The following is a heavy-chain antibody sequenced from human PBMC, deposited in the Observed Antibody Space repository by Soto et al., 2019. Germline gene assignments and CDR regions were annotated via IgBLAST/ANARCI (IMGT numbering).Heavy chain of an antibody. CDR2: INPSGGST. J-gene: IGHJ4*02. D-gene: IGHD2-15*01. V-gene: IGHV1-46*01. CDR3: ARGLYYFDY. Sequence: ASLTVSCTASGYTFPSHYMHWVRQAPGQGLEWMGIINPSGGSTSYAQKFQGRVTMTRDTSTSTVYMELSSLRSEDTAVYYCARGLYYFDYWGQGTLVTVSS. CDR1: GYTFPSHY.